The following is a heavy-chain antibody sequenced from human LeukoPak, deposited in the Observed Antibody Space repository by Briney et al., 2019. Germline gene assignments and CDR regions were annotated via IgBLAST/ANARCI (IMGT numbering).Heavy chain of an antibody. CDR2: ITTGSSYI. CDR1: GFSFTSYA. Sequence: GGSLRLSCSASGFSFTSYAMNWVRQAPGKGLEWVSSITTGSSYIYYADSVRGRFSVSRDNAKNSLYLEMNSLRAEDAAVYYCARVEATTARSYYYYYMDVWGKGTTVTVSS. CDR3: ARVEATTARSYYYYYMDV. D-gene: IGHD1-1*01. J-gene: IGHJ6*03. V-gene: IGHV3-21*06.